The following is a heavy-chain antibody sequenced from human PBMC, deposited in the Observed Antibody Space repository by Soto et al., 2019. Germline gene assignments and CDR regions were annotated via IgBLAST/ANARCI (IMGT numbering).Heavy chain of an antibody. V-gene: IGHV3-30-3*01. CDR3: AREYSLAVLAPGY. J-gene: IGHJ4*02. CDR1: GFTFSSYT. D-gene: IGHD5-12*01. CDR2: ISTDGNIE. Sequence: GGSLRLSCAASGFTFSSYTMHWVRQAPGKGLEWVTLISTDGNIEHYADSVKGRFTVSRDNSENTLYLQMGSLRLEDTALYYCAREYSLAVLAPGYWGQGTLVTVSS.